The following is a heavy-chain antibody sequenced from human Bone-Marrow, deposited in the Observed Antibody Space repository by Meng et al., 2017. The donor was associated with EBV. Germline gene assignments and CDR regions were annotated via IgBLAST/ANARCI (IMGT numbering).Heavy chain of an antibody. D-gene: IGHD6-19*01. CDR3: ARPFPSWQSPRLDPFGA. J-gene: IGHJ5*02. CDR1: GASISSFYY. Sequence: QLRLRESGPRQVKPSETLSPPCTVSGASISSFYYWGWIRQPPGRGLEWIGSVHYTGSTYYSPSLKSRVTVSVDTSKNQFSLRLTSVTAADTAVYYCARPFPSWQSPRLDPFGAWGQGTLVTVSS. CDR2: VHYTGST. V-gene: IGHV4-39*01.